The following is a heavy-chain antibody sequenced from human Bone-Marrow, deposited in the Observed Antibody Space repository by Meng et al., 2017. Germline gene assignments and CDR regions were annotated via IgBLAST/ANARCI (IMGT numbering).Heavy chain of an antibody. D-gene: IGHD6-13*01. Sequence: QLVQSGAEAKQPGALMRVSCKASGYTFTGYYIHWVRQAPGQGLEWLGRIDCNNGGAIYAQKFQDRVTMTRDTSITTAYMDLSRLTSDDTAVYYCARDAGRAAGPRWGQGTLVTVSS. J-gene: IGHJ4*02. V-gene: IGHV1-2*06. CDR1: GYTFTGYY. CDR3: ARDAGRAAGPR. CDR2: IDCNNGGA.